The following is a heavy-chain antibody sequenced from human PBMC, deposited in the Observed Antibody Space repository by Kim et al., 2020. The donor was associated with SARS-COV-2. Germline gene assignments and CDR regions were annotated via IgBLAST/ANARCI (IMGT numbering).Heavy chain of an antibody. CDR2: ISYDGSNK. Sequence: GGSLRLSCAASGFTFSSYGMHWVRQAPGKGLEWVAVISYDGSNKYYADSVKGRFTISRDNSKNTLYLQMNSLRAEDTAVYYCAKDWNVDTAMVDDYWGQGTLVTVSS. V-gene: IGHV3-30*18. J-gene: IGHJ4*02. D-gene: IGHD5-18*01. CDR3: AKDWNVDTAMVDDY. CDR1: GFTFSSYG.